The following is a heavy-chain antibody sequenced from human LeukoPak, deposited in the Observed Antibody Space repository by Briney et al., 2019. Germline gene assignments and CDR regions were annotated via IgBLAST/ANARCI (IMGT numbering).Heavy chain of an antibody. V-gene: IGHV3-7*01. Sequence: GGSLRLSCAASGFTFSNHWMSWVRQAPGKGLEWVANIKQDGSEKYYVDSVKGRFIISRDNAKNSLYLQMNSLRAEDTAVYYCATTRHYDFWSGSSSGSDYWGQGTLVAVSS. D-gene: IGHD3-3*01. J-gene: IGHJ4*02. CDR2: IKQDGSEK. CDR3: ATTRHYDFWSGSSSGSDY. CDR1: GFTFSNHW.